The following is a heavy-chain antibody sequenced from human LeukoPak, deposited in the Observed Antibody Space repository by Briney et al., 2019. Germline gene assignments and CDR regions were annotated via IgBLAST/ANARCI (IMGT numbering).Heavy chain of an antibody. CDR3: ARQDSAIVYNWFDP. V-gene: IGHV4-39*01. J-gene: IGHJ5*02. CDR2: IYYGGST. Sequence: SETLSLTCTVSGGSISSSSYYWGWIRQPPGKGLEWIGSIYYGGSTYYNPSLKSRVTISVDTSKNQFSLKLSSVTAADTAVYYCARQDSAIVYNWFDPWGQGTLVTVSS. CDR1: GGSISSSSYY. D-gene: IGHD2-2*02.